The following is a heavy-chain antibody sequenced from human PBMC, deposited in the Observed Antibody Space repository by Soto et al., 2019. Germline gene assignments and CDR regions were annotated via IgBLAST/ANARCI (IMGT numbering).Heavy chain of an antibody. CDR3: ATPIGGGYSYGPFDY. D-gene: IGHD5-18*01. Sequence: SVKVSCKASGGTFSSYSISWVRQAPGQGLEWMGGIIPIFGTANYAQKFQGRVTITADESTSTAYMELSSLRSEDTAVYYCATPIGGGYSYGPFDYWGQGTLVTVSS. CDR1: GGTFSSYS. V-gene: IGHV1-69*13. J-gene: IGHJ4*02. CDR2: IIPIFGTA.